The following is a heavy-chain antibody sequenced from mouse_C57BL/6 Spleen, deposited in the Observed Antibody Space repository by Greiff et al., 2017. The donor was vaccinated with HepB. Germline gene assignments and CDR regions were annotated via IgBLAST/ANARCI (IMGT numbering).Heavy chain of an antibody. J-gene: IGHJ4*01. CDR3: ARDFITTVVDAMDY. CDR1: GYSFTSYY. V-gene: IGHV1-66*01. Sequence: QVQLQQSGPELVKPGASVKISCKASGYSFTSYYIHWVKQRPGQGLEWIGWIYPGSGNTKYNEKFKGKATLTADTSSSTAYMQLSSLTSEDSAVYYCARDFITTVVDAMDYWGQGTSVTVSS. CDR2: IYPGSGNT. D-gene: IGHD1-1*01.